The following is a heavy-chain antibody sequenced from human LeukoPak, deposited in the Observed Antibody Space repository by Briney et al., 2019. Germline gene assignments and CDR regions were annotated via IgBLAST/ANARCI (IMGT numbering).Heavy chain of an antibody. D-gene: IGHD3-10*01. V-gene: IGHV4-59*08. Sequence: SSETLSLTCTVSGGSISSYYWSWIRQPPGKGLEWIGYIYYSGSTNYNPSLKSRVTISVDTSMNQFSLKLSSVTAADTAVYYRASFTRGEFTPDNWFDPWGQGTLVTVSS. J-gene: IGHJ5*02. CDR2: IYYSGST. CDR3: ASFTRGEFTPDNWFDP. CDR1: GGSISSYY.